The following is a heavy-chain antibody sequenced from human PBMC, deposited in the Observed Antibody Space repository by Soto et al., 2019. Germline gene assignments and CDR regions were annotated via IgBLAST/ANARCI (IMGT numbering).Heavy chain of an antibody. CDR1: GGSISTGAYY. D-gene: IGHD2-21*01. CDR2: IYYSGTT. V-gene: IGHV4-31*03. CDR3: AASCVACGGFNYYGMDV. J-gene: IGHJ6*02. Sequence: SQALSLTCTVSGGSISTGAYYWYWIRQHPGKGLEWIGYIYYSGTTYYNPSLKSRVTISVDTSKNQFSLKLSSVTAADTAVYYCAASCVACGGFNYYGMDVWGQGTTVT.